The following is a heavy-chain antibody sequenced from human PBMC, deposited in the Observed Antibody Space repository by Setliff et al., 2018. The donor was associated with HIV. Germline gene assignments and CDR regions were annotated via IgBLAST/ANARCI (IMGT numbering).Heavy chain of an antibody. J-gene: IGHJ6*03. CDR2: IYYSGYT. CDR3: VRDWGRRGYMDV. CDR1: GGSINNGDCY. Sequence: ASETLSLTCTVSGGSINNGDCYWTWIRQHPGKGLEWIGYIYYSGYTYYNSSLKSRVSISIDTSKNQYSLTLTSVTAADTAVYFCVRDWGRRGYMDVWGTGTTVTSP. D-gene: IGHD3-16*01. V-gene: IGHV4-31*02.